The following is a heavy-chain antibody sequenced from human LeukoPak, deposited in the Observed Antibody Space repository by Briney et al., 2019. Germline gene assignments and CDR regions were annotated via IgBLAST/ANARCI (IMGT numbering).Heavy chain of an antibody. CDR2: IYSGGST. V-gene: IGHV3-53*01. Sequence: GGSLRLSCAASGFTVSSNYMSWVRQAPGKGLEWVSVIYSGGSTYYADSVKGRFTISRDNSKNTLYLQMNSLRAEDTAVYYCAKDTDDILTGPVDYWGQGTLVTVSS. D-gene: IGHD3-9*01. CDR1: GFTVSSNY. CDR3: AKDTDDILTGPVDY. J-gene: IGHJ4*02.